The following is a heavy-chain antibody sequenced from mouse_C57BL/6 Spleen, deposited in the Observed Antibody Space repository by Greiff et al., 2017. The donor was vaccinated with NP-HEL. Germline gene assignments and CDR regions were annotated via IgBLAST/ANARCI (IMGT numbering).Heavy chain of an antibody. CDR2: IYPGDGDT. CDR1: GYAFSSYW. Sequence: VQLQQSGASVKISCKASGYAFSSYWMNWVKQRLGKGLEWIGQIYPGDGDTNYNGKFKGKATLTADKSSSTAYMQLSSLTSEDSAVYFCARSARSKDYAMDYWGQGTSVTVSS. D-gene: IGHD2-5*01. V-gene: IGHV1-80*01. J-gene: IGHJ4*01. CDR3: ARSARSKDYAMDY.